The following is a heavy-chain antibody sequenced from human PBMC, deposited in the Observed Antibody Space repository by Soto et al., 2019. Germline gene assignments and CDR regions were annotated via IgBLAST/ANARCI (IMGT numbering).Heavy chain of an antibody. J-gene: IGHJ5*02. Sequence: PSETLSLTCTVSGGSISSSSYYWGWIRQPPGKGLEWIGSIYYSGSTYYNPSLKSRVTISVDTSKNQFSLKLSSVTAADTAVYYCARPVGATAGSNDNWFDPWGQGTLVTVSS. V-gene: IGHV4-39*01. CDR2: IYYSGST. CDR3: ARPVGATAGSNDNWFDP. CDR1: GGSISSSSYY. D-gene: IGHD1-26*01.